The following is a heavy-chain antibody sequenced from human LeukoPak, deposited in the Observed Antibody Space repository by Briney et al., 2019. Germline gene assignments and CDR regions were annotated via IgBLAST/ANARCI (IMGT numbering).Heavy chain of an antibody. CDR3: ASAAAAGSPFDY. J-gene: IGHJ4*02. V-gene: IGHV3-21*01. CDR1: GFTFSSYS. CDR2: ISSSSSYI. Sequence: TGGSLRLSCAASGFTFSSYSMNWVRQAPGKGLEWVSSISSSSSYIYYADSVKGRFTISRDNAKNSLYLQMNSLRAEDTAVYYCASAAAAGSPFDYWGQGTLVTVSS. D-gene: IGHD6-13*01.